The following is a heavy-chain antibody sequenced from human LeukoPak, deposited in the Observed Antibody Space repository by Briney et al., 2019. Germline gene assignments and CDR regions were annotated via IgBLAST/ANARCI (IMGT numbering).Heavy chain of an antibody. CDR1: GYSISSGYY. V-gene: IGHV4-38-2*02. CDR2: IYHSGST. CDR3: ARVIFEPMYSSSGEGIFDY. D-gene: IGHD6-6*01. Sequence: SETLSLTCTVSGYSISSGYYWGWIRQPPGKGLEWIGSIYHSGSTYYNPSLKSRVTISVDTSKNQFSLKLSSVTAADTAVYYCARVIFEPMYSSSGEGIFDYWGQGTLVTVSS. J-gene: IGHJ4*02.